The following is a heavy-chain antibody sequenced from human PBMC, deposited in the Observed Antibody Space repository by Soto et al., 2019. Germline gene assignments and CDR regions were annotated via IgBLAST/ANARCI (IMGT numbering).Heavy chain of an antibody. Sequence: GASVKVSCKASGYTFTSYDINWVRQATGQGLEWMGWISAYNGNTNYAQKLQGRVTMTTDTSTSTAYMELRSLRSDDTAVYYCARDLVPYYNILTGYHDAFDIWGQGTMVTVS. CDR3: ARDLVPYYNILTGYHDAFDI. CDR2: ISAYNGNT. J-gene: IGHJ3*02. CDR1: GYTFTSYD. D-gene: IGHD3-9*01. V-gene: IGHV1-18*01.